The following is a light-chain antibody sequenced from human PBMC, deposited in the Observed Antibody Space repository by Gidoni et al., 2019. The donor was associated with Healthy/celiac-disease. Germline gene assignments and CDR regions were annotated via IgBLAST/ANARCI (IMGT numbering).Light chain of an antibody. J-gene: IGLJ3*02. Sequence: QSALTQPASVSGSPGPTITISCPGTSSDVGGNNYVSWYQQHPGKAPKLMIYDVRNRPSGVSNRFSGSKSGNTASLTISGLQAEDEADYYCSSYTSSSTQVFGGGTKLTVL. CDR3: SSYTSSSTQV. CDR2: DVR. V-gene: IGLV2-14*01. CDR1: SSDVGGNNY.